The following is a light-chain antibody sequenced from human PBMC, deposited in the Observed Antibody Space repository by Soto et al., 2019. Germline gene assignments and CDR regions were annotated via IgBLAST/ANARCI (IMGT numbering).Light chain of an antibody. CDR1: QIISNY. J-gene: IGKJ2*01. V-gene: IGKV1-39*01. Sequence: DIQMTQSPSSLSASVGDRVTITCRASQIISNYLNWFHQKPGKAPNLLIYAASSLQSGVPSRFSGSGSGTDVALPISRVQPEDFATYYCQQSYTTPRTFGKGTKLEI. CDR2: AAS. CDR3: QQSYTTPRT.